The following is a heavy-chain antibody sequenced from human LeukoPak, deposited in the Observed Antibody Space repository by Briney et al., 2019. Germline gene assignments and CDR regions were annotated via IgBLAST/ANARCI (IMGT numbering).Heavy chain of an antibody. CDR1: GYTLTELS. Sequence: ASVEVSCKVSGYTLTELSMHWVRQAPGKGLEWMGGFDPEDGETIYAQKFQGRVTMTEDTSTDTAYMEPSSLRSEDTAVYYCARAGAVVDNWFDPWGQGTLVTVSS. V-gene: IGHV1-24*01. CDR3: ARAGAVVDNWFDP. CDR2: FDPEDGET. D-gene: IGHD2-15*01. J-gene: IGHJ5*02.